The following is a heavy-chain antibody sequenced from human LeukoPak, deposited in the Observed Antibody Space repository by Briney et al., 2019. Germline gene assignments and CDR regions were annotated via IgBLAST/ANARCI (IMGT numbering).Heavy chain of an antibody. V-gene: IGHV1-2*02. D-gene: IGHD1-26*01. Sequence: ASVKVSCKASGYTFTGYHMHWVRQAPGQGLEWMGWINPNSGGTKYARKFQGRVTMTRDTSISTAYMDLSRLKSDDTAVYYCARDVGAADAFDIWGQGTMVTVFS. CDR1: GYTFTGYH. J-gene: IGHJ3*02. CDR2: INPNSGGT. CDR3: ARDVGAADAFDI.